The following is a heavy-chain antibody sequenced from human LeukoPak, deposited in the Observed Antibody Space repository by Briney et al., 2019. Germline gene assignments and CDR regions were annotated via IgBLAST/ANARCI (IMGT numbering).Heavy chain of an antibody. V-gene: IGHV3-30*02. D-gene: IGHD3-10*01. CDR1: GFTFSSYG. Sequence: PGGSLRLSCAASGFTFSSYGMHSVRQAPGKGLEWVAFIRYDGSNKYYADSVKGRFTISRDNSKNTLYLQMNSLRAEDTAVYYCAKRYYGSGRHSFDYWGQGTLVTVSS. J-gene: IGHJ4*02. CDR3: AKRYYGSGRHSFDY. CDR2: IRYDGSNK.